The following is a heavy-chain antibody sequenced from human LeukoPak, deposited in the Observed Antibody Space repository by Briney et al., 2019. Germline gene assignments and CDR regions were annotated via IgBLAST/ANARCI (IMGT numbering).Heavy chain of an antibody. D-gene: IGHD2-2*01. V-gene: IGHV3-7*01. J-gene: IGHJ6*03. CDR2: IKQDGSEK. CDR3: ARERIVVVPAATIANYYMDV. CDR1: GFTFSSYW. Sequence: GGSLRLSCAASGFTFSSYWMSWVRQAPGKGLEWVANIKQDGSEKYYVDSVKGRFTISRDNAKNPLYLQMNSLRAEDTAVYYCARERIVVVPAATIANYYMDVWGKGTTVTVSS.